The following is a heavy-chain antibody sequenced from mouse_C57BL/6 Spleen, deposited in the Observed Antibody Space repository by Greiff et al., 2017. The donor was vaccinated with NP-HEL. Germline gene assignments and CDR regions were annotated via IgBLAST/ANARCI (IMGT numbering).Heavy chain of an antibody. CDR3: AREGDSSGWFAY. D-gene: IGHD3-2*02. Sequence: VQLQQPGAELVRPGCSVKLSCKASGYTFTSYWMHWVKQRPIQGLEWIGNIDPSDSETHYNQKFKDKATLTVDKSSSTAYMQLSSLTSEDSAVYYCAREGDSSGWFAYWGQGTLVTVSA. J-gene: IGHJ3*01. CDR2: IDPSDSET. V-gene: IGHV1-52*01. CDR1: GYTFTSYW.